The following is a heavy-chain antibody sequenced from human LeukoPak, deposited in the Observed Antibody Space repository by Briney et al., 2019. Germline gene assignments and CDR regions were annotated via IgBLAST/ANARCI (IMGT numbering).Heavy chain of an antibody. D-gene: IGHD1-14*01. V-gene: IGHV1-2*02. CDR3: ARLFIESAGNIKYFDN. J-gene: IGHJ4*02. Sequence: ASVEVSCKTSGYTFTDYHIHWVREAPGQGLEWMAWIKPNSGDTYYAQKFHGRVSVTRDTSMSTVYMELSSLRSDDTALYYCARLFIESAGNIKYFDNWGQGALVTVSS. CDR2: IKPNSGDT. CDR1: GYTFTDYH.